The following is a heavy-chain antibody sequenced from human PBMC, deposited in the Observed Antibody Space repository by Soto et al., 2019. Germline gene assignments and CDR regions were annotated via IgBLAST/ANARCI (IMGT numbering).Heavy chain of an antibody. J-gene: IGHJ4*02. Sequence: GGSLRLSCAASGFTFSSYAMSWVRQAPGKGLEWVSAISGSGGTTYYADSVKGRFSISRDNSKDTLYLQMNSLRAEDTAVYYCAKDRGAGYFTFDYWGQGTQVTVSS. CDR2: ISGSGGTT. CDR3: AKDRGAGYFTFDY. CDR1: GFTFSSYA. D-gene: IGHD3-9*01. V-gene: IGHV3-23*01.